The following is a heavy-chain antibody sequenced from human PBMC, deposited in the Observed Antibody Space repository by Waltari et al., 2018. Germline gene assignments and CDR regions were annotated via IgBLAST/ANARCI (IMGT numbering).Heavy chain of an antibody. V-gene: IGHV4-38-2*02. D-gene: IGHD3-22*01. J-gene: IGHJ5*02. CDR1: GYSISRGYY. CDR2: IYHSGST. Sequence: QVQLQESGPGPVKPSETLSLTCAVSGYSISRGYYWGWIRQPPGKGLEWIGSIYHSGSTYYNPSLKSRVTISVDTSKNQFSLKLSSVTAADTAVYYCAREGYYDSSGYEWFDPWGQGTLVTVSS. CDR3: AREGYYDSSGYEWFDP.